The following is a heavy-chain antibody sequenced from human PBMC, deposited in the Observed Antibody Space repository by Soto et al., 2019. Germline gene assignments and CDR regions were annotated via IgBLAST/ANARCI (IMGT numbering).Heavy chain of an antibody. V-gene: IGHV1-2*02. D-gene: IGHD2-21*01. CDR3: ARGRFQVISDGMDV. CDR2: INPETGGT. Sequence: ASVKVSCKASGYTFTGYYVHWVREAPGQGLEWMGWINPETGGTSYAQKFQGRVTLSRDTSINTAYLELSSLRFDDAAVYFCARGRFQVISDGMDVWGQGTTVTVSS. J-gene: IGHJ6*02. CDR1: GYTFTGYY.